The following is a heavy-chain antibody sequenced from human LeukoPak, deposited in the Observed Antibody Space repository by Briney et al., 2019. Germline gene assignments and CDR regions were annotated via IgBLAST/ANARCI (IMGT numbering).Heavy chain of an antibody. CDR3: ARGDTYGSYFDL. Sequence: PSETLSLTCAVYGGSFSGYYWSWIRQPPGKGLEWIGEIKHSGSTNYNPSLKSRVTISTDTPENQFSLKVTSVTAADTAVYYCARGDTYGSYFDLWGRGTLVTVSS. V-gene: IGHV4-34*01. CDR2: IKHSGST. CDR1: GGSFSGYY. D-gene: IGHD5-18*01. J-gene: IGHJ2*01.